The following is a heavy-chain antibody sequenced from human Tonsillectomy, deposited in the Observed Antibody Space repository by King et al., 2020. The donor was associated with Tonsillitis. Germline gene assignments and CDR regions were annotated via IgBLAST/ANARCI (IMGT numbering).Heavy chain of an antibody. Sequence: QLVQSGAEVKKAGESLKISCQGSVYSFTTYWIGWVRQMPGKGLEWMGLIYPSDSDTSYSPSFRGQVTISADKAINTAYLHWSSLKASATAIYYCASRDTGTYGNAFDVWGHGTMVTVSS. CDR2: IYPSDSDT. CDR1: VYSFTTYW. V-gene: IGHV5-51*01. J-gene: IGHJ3*01. CDR3: ASRDTGTYGNAFDV. D-gene: IGHD1-26*01.